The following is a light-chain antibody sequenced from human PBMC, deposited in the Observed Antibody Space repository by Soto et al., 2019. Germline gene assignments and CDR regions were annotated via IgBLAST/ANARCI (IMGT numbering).Light chain of an antibody. Sequence: QLVLTQPPSVSGAPGQRVTISCTGSGSNIGAGYNVHWYQQLPGTAPKLLIYGNSNRPSGVPDRFSGSKSGTSASLVITGLQAEDEADYYCQSYDSSLSGWVFGGGTKLTVL. J-gene: IGLJ3*02. CDR3: QSYDSSLSGWV. CDR1: GSNIGAGYN. CDR2: GNS. V-gene: IGLV1-40*01.